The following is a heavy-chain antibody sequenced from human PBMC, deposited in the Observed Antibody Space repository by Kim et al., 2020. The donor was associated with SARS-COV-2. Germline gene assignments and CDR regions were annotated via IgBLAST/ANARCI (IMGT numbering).Heavy chain of an antibody. D-gene: IGHD6-19*01. J-gene: IGHJ3*02. CDR3: ARLGLSMQWSRAAFDI. CDR1: GYYFPDHW. Sequence: GESLKISCQASGYYFPDHWIGWVRQMPGKGLEWMAIISPGDSNTKYSPSFQGQVTISADRSIATAYLQWSSLTASDTAMYYCARLGLSMQWSRAAFDIWGQGTMVTVSS. CDR2: ISPGDSNT. V-gene: IGHV5-51*01.